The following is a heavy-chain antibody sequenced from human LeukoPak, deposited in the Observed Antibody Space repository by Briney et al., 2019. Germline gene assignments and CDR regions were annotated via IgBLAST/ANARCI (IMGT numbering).Heavy chain of an antibody. CDR2: ISYDGSNK. J-gene: IGHJ6*02. CDR3: ARDHPRYSGSYYWSFYYYGMDV. CDR1: GFTFSSYG. V-gene: IGHV3-30*03. D-gene: IGHD1-26*01. Sequence: GGSLRLSCAASGFTFSSYGMHWVRQAPGKGLEWVAVISYDGSNKYCADSVKGRFTISRDNAKNSLYLQMNSLRAEDTAVYYCARDHPRYSGSYYWSFYYYGMDVWGQGTTVTVSS.